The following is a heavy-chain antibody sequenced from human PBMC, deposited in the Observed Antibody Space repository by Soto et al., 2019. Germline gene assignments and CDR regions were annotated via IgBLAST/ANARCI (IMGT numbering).Heavy chain of an antibody. V-gene: IGHV4-34*01. CDR2: INHNGST. CDR3: ARGKGGYDSQAYYYYMDV. J-gene: IGHJ6*03. D-gene: IGHD5-12*01. CDR1: GGSFSGYD. Sequence: ETLSLTCAVYGGSFSGYDWSWIRQPPGKGLEWIGEINHNGSTNYNPSLKSRVTISVDTSKNQFSLKLSSVTAADTAVYYCARGKGGYDSQAYYYYMDVWGKGTTVTVSS.